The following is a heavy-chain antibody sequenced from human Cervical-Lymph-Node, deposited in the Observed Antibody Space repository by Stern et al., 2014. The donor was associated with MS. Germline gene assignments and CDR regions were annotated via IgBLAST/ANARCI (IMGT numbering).Heavy chain of an antibody. V-gene: IGHV5-51*01. CDR3: ARRRDSGGYDTFDI. D-gene: IGHD3-22*01. Sequence: QLVQSGAEVKKPGESLKISCKTSGYSFSNFWIGWVRQMPGKGLEWMGIIYPGDSDTTYSPSFQGQVTISADESISTAYLQWRSLKASDTAMYYCARRRDSGGYDTFDIWGQGTMLIVSS. CDR2: IYPGDSDT. CDR1: GYSFSNFW. J-gene: IGHJ3*02.